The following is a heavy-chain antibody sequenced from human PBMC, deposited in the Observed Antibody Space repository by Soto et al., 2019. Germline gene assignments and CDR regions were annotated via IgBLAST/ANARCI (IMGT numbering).Heavy chain of an antibody. D-gene: IGHD6-13*01. CDR3: ARDMAADGFDY. CDR2: IIPIFGTA. J-gene: IGHJ4*02. CDR1: GGTFSSYA. V-gene: IGHV1-69*01. Sequence: QVQLVQSGAEVKKPGSSVKVSCKASGGTFSSYAISWVRQARGQGREWMGGIIPIFGTANYDKKFQGRVTITADESTSTAYMELRGLRSEDTAVYYCARDMAADGFDYWGQGPLVTVSS.